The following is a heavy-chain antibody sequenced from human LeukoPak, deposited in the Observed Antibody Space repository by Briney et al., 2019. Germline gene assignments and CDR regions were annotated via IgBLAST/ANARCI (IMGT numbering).Heavy chain of an antibody. J-gene: IGHJ6*03. V-gene: IGHV4-38-2*02. CDR3: ARAKRDYFENSGYESYYNFMDV. Sequence: ETLCLTSTVSGGSISSGCYWAWGRLSPGNGLEWFGAIYRNGDTYYNPSLKSRVTISLVPSKNQFSLRLNSVTAADTAVYYCARAKRDYFENSGYESYYNFMDVWGKGTTVTVSS. CDR1: GGSISSGCY. D-gene: IGHD3-22*01. CDR2: IYRNGDT.